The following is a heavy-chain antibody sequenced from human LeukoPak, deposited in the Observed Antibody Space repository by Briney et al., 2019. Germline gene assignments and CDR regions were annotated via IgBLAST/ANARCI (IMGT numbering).Heavy chain of an antibody. J-gene: IGHJ4*02. CDR2: FDPEDGET. D-gene: IGHD6-19*01. V-gene: IGHV1-24*01. CDR3: ARGPSGWDYYFDY. CDR1: GYTLTELS. Sequence: ASVKVSCKVSGYTLTELSMHWVRQAPGKGLEWMGGFDPEDGETIYAQKFQGRVTMTRNTSISTAYMELSSLRSEDTAVYYCARGPSGWDYYFDYWGQGTLVTVSS.